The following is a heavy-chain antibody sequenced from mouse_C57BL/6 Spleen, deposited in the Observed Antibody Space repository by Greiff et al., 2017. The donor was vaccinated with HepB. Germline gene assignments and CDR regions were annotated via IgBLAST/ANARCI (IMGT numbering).Heavy chain of an antibody. V-gene: IGHV5-4*01. CDR1: GFTFSRYA. CDR3: ARDYSRSFAY. CDR2: ISDGGSYT. D-gene: IGHD2-5*01. J-gene: IGHJ3*01. Sequence: VHLVESGGGLVKPGGSLKLSCAASGFTFSRYAMSWVRQTPEKRLEWVATISDGGSYTYYPDNVKGRFTISRDNAKNNLYLQMSHLESEDTAMYYCARDYSRSFAYWGQGTLVTVSA.